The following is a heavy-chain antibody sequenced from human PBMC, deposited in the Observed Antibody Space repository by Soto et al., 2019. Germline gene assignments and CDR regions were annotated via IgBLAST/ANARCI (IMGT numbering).Heavy chain of an antibody. J-gene: IGHJ3*02. Sequence: GASVKVSCKASGYTFTSYYMHWVRQAPGQGLEWMGIINPSGGSTSYAQKFQGRVTMTRDTSTSTVYMELSSLRSEDTAVYYCARDLGVPAAMGAFDTWGQGTMVTVSS. CDR2: INPSGGST. V-gene: IGHV1-46*03. CDR3: ARDLGVPAAMGAFDT. CDR1: GYTFTSYY. D-gene: IGHD2-2*01.